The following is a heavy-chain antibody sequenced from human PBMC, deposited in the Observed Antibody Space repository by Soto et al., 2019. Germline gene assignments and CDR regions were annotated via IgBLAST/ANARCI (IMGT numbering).Heavy chain of an antibody. Sequence: ASVKVSCKASGYSFTSYAMHWVRQAPGQRLEWMGWINAGNGNTKYSQKFQGRVTITRDTSASTAYMELSSLRSEDTAVYYCARSIVVVTAADYWGQGTLVTVS. CDR3: ARSIVVVTAADY. CDR2: INAGNGNT. D-gene: IGHD2-21*02. J-gene: IGHJ4*02. V-gene: IGHV1-3*01. CDR1: GYSFTSYA.